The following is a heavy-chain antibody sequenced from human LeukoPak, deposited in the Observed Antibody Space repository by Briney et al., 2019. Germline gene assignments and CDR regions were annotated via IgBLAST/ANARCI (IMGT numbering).Heavy chain of an antibody. CDR1: GYTFTHYS. J-gene: IGHJ4*02. D-gene: IGHD5-12*01. V-gene: IGHV1-18*01. CDR2: SSAYNGNT. Sequence: GASVTVSCKTSGYTFTHYSISWVRQSPGQGLEWMGWSSAYNGNTDYAQKFQGRVTMTTDTSTSTAYMELRSLRSDDTAMYYCARDLPAYTGYETHDYWGQGTLVTVSS. CDR3: ARDLPAYTGYETHDY.